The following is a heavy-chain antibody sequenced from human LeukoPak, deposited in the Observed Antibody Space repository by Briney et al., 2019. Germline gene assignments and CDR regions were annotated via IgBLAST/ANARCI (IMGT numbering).Heavy chain of an antibody. V-gene: IGHV4-34*01. Sequence: SETLSLTCGVYAGSFSGYHWTWIRLRPGKGLEWIGDINHSGSAHYDPSLKSRVTISVDTSNNQFSLNLHSVTAADTAVYYCARGFPSSSRWFDPWGQGTLVTVSS. J-gene: IGHJ5*02. CDR3: ARGFPSSSRWFDP. D-gene: IGHD6-6*01. CDR2: INHSGSA. CDR1: AGSFSGYH.